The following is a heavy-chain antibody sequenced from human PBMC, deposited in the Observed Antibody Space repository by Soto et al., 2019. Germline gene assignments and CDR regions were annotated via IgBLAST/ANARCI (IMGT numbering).Heavy chain of an antibody. D-gene: IGHD2-15*01. CDR1: GFTFSDFW. V-gene: IGHV3-7*01. CDR2: IKHDGSEK. CDR3: ARGGSWGPDF. Sequence: EVQLVESGGDLVQPGGSLRLSCAASGFTFSDFWMSWVRQAPGKGLDWVANIKHDGSEKYYVDSVEGRFTISRDXXKXXXXXQMNSLRAEDTAVYYCARGGSWGPDFWGQGTLVTVSS. J-gene: IGHJ4*02.